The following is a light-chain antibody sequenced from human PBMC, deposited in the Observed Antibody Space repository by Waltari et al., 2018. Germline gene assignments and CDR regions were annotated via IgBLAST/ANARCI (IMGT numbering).Light chain of an antibody. V-gene: IGLV2-11*01. CDR2: EVT. J-gene: IGLJ2*01. CDR1: SSDVGRYNY. Sequence: QSALTQPRSVSGSPGQSVAISCTGTSSDVGRYNYVSWYQQYPGKAPKLMIYEVTKRPSGVSDRFSGSKSGNTASLTISGLQAEDEADYYCCSYGGAKLIFGGGTRLTVL. CDR3: CSYGGAKLI.